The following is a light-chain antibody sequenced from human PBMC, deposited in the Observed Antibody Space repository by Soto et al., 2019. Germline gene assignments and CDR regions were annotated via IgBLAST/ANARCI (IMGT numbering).Light chain of an antibody. V-gene: IGLV2-14*03. CDR3: SPFTGTTSV. J-gene: IGLJ1*01. CDR2: DVS. Sequence: QSVLTQPASVSGSPGQSITISCTGASSDMWGNNYVSWYQHYPGKAPKLMICDVSNRPSGVSDRFSGSKSGNTASLTISGLQAEDEADYYCSPFTGTTSVFGTGTKSPS. CDR1: SSDMWGNNY.